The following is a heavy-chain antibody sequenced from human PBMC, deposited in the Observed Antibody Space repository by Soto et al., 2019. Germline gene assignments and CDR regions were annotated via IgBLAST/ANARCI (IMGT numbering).Heavy chain of an antibody. J-gene: IGHJ6*03. CDR2: IYYSGST. CDR1: GGSISSSSYY. V-gene: IGHV4-39*01. Sequence: PSETLSLTCTVSGGSISSSSYYWGWIRQPPGKGLEWIGSIYYSGSTYYNPSLKSRVTISVDTSKNQFSLRLSSVTAADTAVYYCAGTGITGTTFYYYYMDVWGKGTTVTVSS. CDR3: AGTGITGTTFYYYYMDV. D-gene: IGHD1-7*01.